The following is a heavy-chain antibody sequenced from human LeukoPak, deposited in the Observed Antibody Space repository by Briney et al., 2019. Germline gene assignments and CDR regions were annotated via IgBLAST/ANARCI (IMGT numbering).Heavy chain of an antibody. Sequence: GGSLRLSCAASGFTFSSHGMHWVRHAPGKGLEWVASISYDGSNRHYADSVKGRVTISRDNSKNTLYLQMNSLRTEDTSIYYCAKEELRYFAYWGQGTLVTVSS. CDR3: AKEELRYFAY. J-gene: IGHJ4*02. CDR1: GFTFSSHG. V-gene: IGHV3-30*18. CDR2: ISYDGSNR. D-gene: IGHD3-10*01.